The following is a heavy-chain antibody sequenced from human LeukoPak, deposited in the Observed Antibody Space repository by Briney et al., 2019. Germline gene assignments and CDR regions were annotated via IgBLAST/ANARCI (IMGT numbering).Heavy chain of an antibody. CDR3: AKVGYCSGGSCYYPPSDFDY. CDR2: ISGSGGST. Sequence: GGSLRLSCAASGFTFSSYAMGWVRQAPGKGLEWVSAISGSGGSTYYADSVKGRFTISRDNSKNTLYLQMNSLRVEDTAVYYCAKVGYCSGGSCYYPPSDFDYWGQGTLVTVSS. CDR1: GFTFSSYA. D-gene: IGHD2-15*01. J-gene: IGHJ4*02. V-gene: IGHV3-23*01.